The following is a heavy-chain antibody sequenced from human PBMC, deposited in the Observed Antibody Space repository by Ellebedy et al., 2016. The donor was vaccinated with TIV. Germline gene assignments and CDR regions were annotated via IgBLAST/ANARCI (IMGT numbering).Heavy chain of an antibody. Sequence: GESLKISXAASGFTFSSYAMSWVRQAPGKGLEWVSGISGSGGSTYYADSVKGRFTISRDNSKNTLYLQMNSLRAEDTAVYYCAKDPGGIAVAVVGNWGQGTLGTVSS. CDR1: GFTFSSYA. J-gene: IGHJ4*02. CDR2: ISGSGGST. CDR3: AKDPGGIAVAVVGN. D-gene: IGHD6-19*01. V-gene: IGHV3-23*01.